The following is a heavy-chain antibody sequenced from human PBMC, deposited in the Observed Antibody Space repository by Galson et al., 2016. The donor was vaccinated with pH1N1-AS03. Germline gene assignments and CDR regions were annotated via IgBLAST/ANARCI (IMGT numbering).Heavy chain of an antibody. CDR3: ARGNTVFGVVLNEFDI. V-gene: IGHV4-39*07. Sequence: LSLTCTVSGDSVSSRFYYWDWIRQSPGKGLEWIGSIYHSENTYYNPSLKSRVTISLDESKNQFSLRLTSVTAADTAVYYCARGNTVFGVVLNEFDIWGQGTMVTVSS. CDR2: IYHSENT. D-gene: IGHD3-3*01. CDR1: GDSVSSRFYY. J-gene: IGHJ3*02.